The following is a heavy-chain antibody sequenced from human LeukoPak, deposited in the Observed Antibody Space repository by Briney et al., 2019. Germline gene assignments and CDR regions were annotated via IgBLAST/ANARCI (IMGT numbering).Heavy chain of an antibody. J-gene: IGHJ4*02. CDR1: GFTSSSYV. D-gene: IGHD6-13*01. Sequence: GGSLRLSCSASGFTSSSYVMYWVRQAPGKGLEYVSTTNNNGRSTYHADSVKGRFTISRDNSKNTLYLQMNSLRVEDTAVYYCVKSGSDSWFAYFDSWGQGTLVTVSS. CDR3: VKSGSDSWFAYFDS. V-gene: IGHV3-64D*06. CDR2: TNNNGRST.